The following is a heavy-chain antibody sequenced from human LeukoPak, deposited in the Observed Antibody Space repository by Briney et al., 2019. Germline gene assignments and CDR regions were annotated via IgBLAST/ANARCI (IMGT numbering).Heavy chain of an antibody. V-gene: IGHV1-18*01. CDR2: ISAYNGNT. D-gene: IGHD2-2*01. CDR3: ARAYPYCSSTSCYLSWFDP. Sequence: GASVKVSCKASGYTFTSYGISWVRQAPGQGLEWMGWISAYNGNTNYAQKLQGRVTMTTDTSTSTAYMELRSLRSDDTAVYYCARAYPYCSSTSCYLSWFDPWGQGTLVTVSS. J-gene: IGHJ5*02. CDR1: GYTFTSYG.